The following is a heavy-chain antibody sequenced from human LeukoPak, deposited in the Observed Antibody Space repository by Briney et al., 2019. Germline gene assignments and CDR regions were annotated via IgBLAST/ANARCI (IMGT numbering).Heavy chain of an antibody. Sequence: GGSLRLSCIASGFTLSNYDMTWVRQTPGKGLEYVSIIGSGGYTFYAGSVKGRFSISRDISQNTVYLQMNSLRAEDTAMYFCAKKLPGASYYFDFWGQGTLVTVSS. CDR3: AKKLPGASYYFDF. D-gene: IGHD7-27*01. CDR2: IGSGGYT. J-gene: IGHJ4*02. V-gene: IGHV3-23*01. CDR1: GFTLSNYD.